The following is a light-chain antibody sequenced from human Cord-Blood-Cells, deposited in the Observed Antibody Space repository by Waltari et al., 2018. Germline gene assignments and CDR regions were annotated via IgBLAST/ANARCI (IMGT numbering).Light chain of an antibody. CDR2: EDN. V-gene: IGLV6-57*01. Sequence: NFMLTQPHSVSESPGKTVTISCTRSRGSIASTYVQWYQQPPGSSPTPVIYEDNQRPSGVPDRFSGSIDSSSNSASLTISGLKTEDEADYYCQSYDSSNWVFGGGTKLTVL. CDR1: RGSIASTY. J-gene: IGLJ3*02. CDR3: QSYDSSNWV.